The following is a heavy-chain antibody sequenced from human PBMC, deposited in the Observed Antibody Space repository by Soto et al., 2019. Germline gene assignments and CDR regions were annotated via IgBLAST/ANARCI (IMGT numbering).Heavy chain of an antibody. J-gene: IGHJ6*03. Sequence: GGSLRLSCAASGFTFSRHAIHWVRQAPGKGLEWVAGIWYDGSNKYYADSVKGRFTISRDNSKNTLYLQMDSLRAEDTADFYCARGTTVTDFLMDVWGNGTTVTVSS. CDR1: GFTFSRHA. D-gene: IGHD4-4*01. CDR2: IWYDGSNK. CDR3: ARGTTVTDFLMDV. V-gene: IGHV3-33*01.